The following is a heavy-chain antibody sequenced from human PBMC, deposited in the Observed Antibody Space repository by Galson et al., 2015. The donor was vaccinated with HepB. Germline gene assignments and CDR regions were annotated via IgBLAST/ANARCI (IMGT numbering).Heavy chain of an antibody. CDR2: IVVGSGKA. CDR1: GFTFSNSA. J-gene: IGHJ4*02. V-gene: IGHV1-58*01. Sequence: SVKVSCKASGFTFSNSAVQWVRQARGQRLEWIGWIVVGSGKATYAQKIKERVIITRDMPTSTAYLELRSLRFEDTAIYYCAADIGGSSTLMSPPGYWGQGTLVTVSS. D-gene: IGHD5/OR15-5a*01. CDR3: AADIGGSSTLMSPPGY.